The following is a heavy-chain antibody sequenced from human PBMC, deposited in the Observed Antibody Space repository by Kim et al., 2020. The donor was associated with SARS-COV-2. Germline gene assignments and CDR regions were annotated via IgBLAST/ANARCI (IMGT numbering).Heavy chain of an antibody. J-gene: IGHJ4*02. D-gene: IGHD3-10*01. V-gene: IGHV5-51*01. CDR2: IYPGDSDT. CDR3: ARLDALNYYGSGSHLFDY. Sequence: GESLKISCKGSGYSFTSYWIGWVRQMPGKGLEWMGIIYPGDSDTRYSPSFQGQVTISADKSISTAYLQWSSLKASDTAMYYCARLDALNYYGSGSHLFDYWGQGTLVTVSS. CDR1: GYSFTSYW.